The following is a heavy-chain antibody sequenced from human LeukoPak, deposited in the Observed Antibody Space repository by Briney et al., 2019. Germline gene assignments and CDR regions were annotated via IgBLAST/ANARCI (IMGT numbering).Heavy chain of an antibody. CDR3: ARHVAVNSRYYYYYYMDV. CDR1: GGSISSGSYY. D-gene: IGHD4-23*01. Sequence: SETLSLTCTVSGGSISSGSYYWSWIRQSAGKGLEWIGSIYYSGSTYYNPSLKSRVTISVDTSKNQFSLKLSSVTAADTAVYYCARHVAVNSRYYYYYYMDVWGKGTTVTVSS. J-gene: IGHJ6*03. CDR2: IYYSGST. V-gene: IGHV4-39*01.